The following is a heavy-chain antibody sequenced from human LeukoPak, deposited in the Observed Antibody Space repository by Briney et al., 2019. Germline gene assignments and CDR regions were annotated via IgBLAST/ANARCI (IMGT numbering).Heavy chain of an antibody. CDR2: IKSKTDGGTT. D-gene: IGHD4-17*01. CDR1: GFTFSSYT. V-gene: IGHV3-15*01. Sequence: GGSLRLSCAASGFTFSSYTMNWVRQPPGKGLEWVGRIKSKTDGGTTDYAAPVKGRFTISRDDSKNTLYLQMNSLKTEDTAVYYCTKFDYAAFEYWGQGTLVTVSS. CDR3: TKFDYAAFEY. J-gene: IGHJ4*02.